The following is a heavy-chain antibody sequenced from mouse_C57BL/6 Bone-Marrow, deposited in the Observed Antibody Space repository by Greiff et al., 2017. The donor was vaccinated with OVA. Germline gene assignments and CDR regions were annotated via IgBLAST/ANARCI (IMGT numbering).Heavy chain of an antibody. V-gene: IGHV1-82*01. J-gene: IGHJ2*01. CDR3: ARRTVERYFDY. D-gene: IGHD1-1*01. CDR1: GYAFSSSW. CDR2: IYPGDGDT. Sequence: QVQLKESGPELVKPGASVKISCKASGYAFSSSWMNWVKQRPGKGLEWIGRIYPGDGDTNYNGKFKGKATLTADKSSSTAYMQLSSLTSEDSAVYFCARRTVERYFDYWGQGTTLTVSS.